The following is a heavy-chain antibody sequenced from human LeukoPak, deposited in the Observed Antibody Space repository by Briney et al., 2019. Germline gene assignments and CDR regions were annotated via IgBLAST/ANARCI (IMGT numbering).Heavy chain of an antibody. Sequence: PGGSLRLSCAASGFTFSSYWMSWVPQSPGKGREWVANIKQDGSDKNSVASVKGRFTISKDNAKNLLSLEMNGLRAEDTAVYYCATYKHQLRTVYFDYWGQGTLVTVSS. CDR1: GFTFSSYW. D-gene: IGHD1-1*01. CDR2: IKQDGSDK. CDR3: ATYKHQLRTVYFDY. J-gene: IGHJ4*02. V-gene: IGHV3-7*02.